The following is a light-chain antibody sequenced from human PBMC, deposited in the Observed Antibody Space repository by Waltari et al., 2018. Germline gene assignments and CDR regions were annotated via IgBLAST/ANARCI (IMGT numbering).Light chain of an antibody. J-gene: IGKJ4*02. CDR2: KAS. Sequence: DIQMTQSPSTLSASVGDRVTITCRASQSIPRWLAWYQKPGKAPKLLIYKASILESGVPSRFSGGGSGTEFTLTISSLQPDDFATYYCQHYDSYSATFGRGTKVEIK. V-gene: IGKV1-5*03. CDR3: QHYDSYSAT. CDR1: QSIPRW.